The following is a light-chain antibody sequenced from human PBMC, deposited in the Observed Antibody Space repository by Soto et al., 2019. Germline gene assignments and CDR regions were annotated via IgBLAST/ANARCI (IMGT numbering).Light chain of an antibody. CDR3: QQLNNYVLT. CDR2: AAS. CDR1: QGISSY. V-gene: IGKV1-9*01. Sequence: DIQLTQAPSFLSASLVDRVSITCRSSQGISSYLAWYQQKPGKAPKLLIYAASTLQSGVPSRFSGSGSGTEFTLTISSLQPEDFATYYCQQLNNYVLTFGGGTKVDI. J-gene: IGKJ4*01.